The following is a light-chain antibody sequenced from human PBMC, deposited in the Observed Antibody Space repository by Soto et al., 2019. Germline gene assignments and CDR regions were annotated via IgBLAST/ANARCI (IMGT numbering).Light chain of an antibody. CDR1: QSVSSSS. CDR2: GAS. CDR3: LQNNNYPLT. Sequence: EIVLTQSPGTLSLSPGERATLSCRASQSVSSSSLAWYQQKPGQAPRLLIYGASRRATGIPDRFSGSGSGTDFTLTISRLEPEDFAVFYCLQNNNYPLTFGGGAKVEIK. J-gene: IGKJ4*01. V-gene: IGKV3-20*01.